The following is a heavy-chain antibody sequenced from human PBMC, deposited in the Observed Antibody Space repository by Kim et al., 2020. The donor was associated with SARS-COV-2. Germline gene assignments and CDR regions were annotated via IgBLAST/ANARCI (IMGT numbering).Heavy chain of an antibody. CDR2: IRSKAYGGTT. CDR1: GFTFGDYA. D-gene: IGHD3-10*01. V-gene: IGHV3-49*04. J-gene: IGHJ5*02. CDR3: TRDNSAYMYYYGSGTTLYRQNWFDP. Sequence: GGSLRLSCTASGFTFGDYAMSWVRQAPGKGLEWVGFIRSKAYGGTTEYAASVKGRFTISRDDSKSIAYLQMNSLKTEDTAVYYCTRDNSAYMYYYGSGTTLYRQNWFDPWGQGTLVTVSS.